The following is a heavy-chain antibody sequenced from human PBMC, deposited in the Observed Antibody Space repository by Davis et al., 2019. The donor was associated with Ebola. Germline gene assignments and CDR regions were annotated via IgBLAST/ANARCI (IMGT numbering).Heavy chain of an antibody. CDR1: GFTLSGYG. V-gene: IGHV3-30*02. J-gene: IGHJ6*02. CDR2: IWYDGRNQ. CDR3: ALDWLGPPYYYYGMDV. Sequence: GESLKISCAASGFTLSGYGLHWVRQPPGKGLEWVAVIWYDGRNQYYADSVKGRFTISRDNSKNTLYLQMGSLRAEDMAVYYCALDWLGPPYYYYGMDVWGQGTTVTVSS. D-gene: IGHD3-9*01.